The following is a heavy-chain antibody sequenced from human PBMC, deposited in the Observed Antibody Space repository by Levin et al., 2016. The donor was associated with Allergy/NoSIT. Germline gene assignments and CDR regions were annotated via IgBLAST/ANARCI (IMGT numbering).Heavy chain of an antibody. D-gene: IGHD2-15*01. CDR3: SAATDHYYYYYGMDV. CDR2: ISGSGGST. V-gene: IGHV3-23*01. J-gene: IGHJ6*02. Sequence: WIRQPPGKGLEWVSAISGSGGSTYYADSVKGRFTISRDNSKNTLYLQMNSLRAEDTAVYYCSAATDHYYYYYGMDVWGQGTTVTVSS.